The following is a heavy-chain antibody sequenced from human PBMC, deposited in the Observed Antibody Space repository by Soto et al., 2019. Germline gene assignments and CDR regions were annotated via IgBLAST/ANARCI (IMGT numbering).Heavy chain of an antibody. J-gene: IGHJ4*02. CDR1: GYSFTSYW. CDR2: IYPGDSDT. D-gene: IGHD3-22*01. V-gene: IGHV5-51*01. Sequence: PGESLKISCKGSGYSFTSYWIGWVRQMPGKGLEWMGIIYPGDSDTRYSPSFQGQVTISADKSIGTAYLQWSSLKASDTAMYYCARRRPYYYDSSGYYYFDYWGQGTLVTVSS. CDR3: ARRRPYYYDSSGYYYFDY.